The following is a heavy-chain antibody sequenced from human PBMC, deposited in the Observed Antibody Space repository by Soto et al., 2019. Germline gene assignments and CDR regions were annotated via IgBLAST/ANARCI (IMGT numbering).Heavy chain of an antibody. CDR1: GGTFSSYT. V-gene: IGHV1-69*04. J-gene: IGHJ6*02. CDR3: AREVAGDYYYYYGMDV. D-gene: IGHD6-19*01. Sequence: ASVKVSCKASGGTFSSYTISWVRQAPGQGLEWMGRIIPILGIANYAQKFQGRVTITADKSTSTAYMELSSLRSEDTAVYYCAREVAGDYYYYYGMDVWGQGTTVTVSS. CDR2: IIPILGIA.